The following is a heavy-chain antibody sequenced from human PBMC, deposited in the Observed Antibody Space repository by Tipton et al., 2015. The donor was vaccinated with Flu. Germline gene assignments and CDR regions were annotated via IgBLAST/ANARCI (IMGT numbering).Heavy chain of an antibody. V-gene: IGHV3-23*01. CDR1: GFTFSRYA. Sequence: SLRLSCAASGFTFSRYAMSWVRQAPGKGLEWVSAVSGGGAITYLADSVKGRFTISRDNSKNMLYLQMNSLRAEDTAVYYCAKVIPELVAGLDYWGQGTLVTVSS. J-gene: IGHJ4*02. D-gene: IGHD6-19*01. CDR2: VSGGGAIT. CDR3: AKVIPELVAGLDY.